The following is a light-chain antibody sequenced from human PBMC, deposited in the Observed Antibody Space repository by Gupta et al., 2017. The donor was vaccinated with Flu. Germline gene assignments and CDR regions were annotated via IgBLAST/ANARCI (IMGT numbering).Light chain of an antibody. CDR3: NSRDSTDNHQAV. V-gene: IGLV3-19*01. CDR1: SLRNSY. J-gene: IGLJ2*01. Sequence: SSELTQDPAVSVALGQTVTITCQGDSLRNSYASWYHQKPGQAPVLVIYAKNIRPSGIPDRFSGSSSGNTASLTITGAQAEDEADYYCNSRDSTDNHQAVFGGGTKLTVL. CDR2: AKN.